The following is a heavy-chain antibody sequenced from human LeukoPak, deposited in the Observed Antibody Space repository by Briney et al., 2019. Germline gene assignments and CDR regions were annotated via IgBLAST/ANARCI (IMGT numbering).Heavy chain of an antibody. V-gene: IGHV3-7*03. D-gene: IGHD2-21*01. CDR2: IKQDGSEK. CDR3: AKGRPIYYFDY. CDR1: GFTFSSYW. J-gene: IGHJ4*02. Sequence: PGGSLRLSCAASGFTFSSYWMSWVRQAPGKGLEWVANIKQDGSEKYYVDSVKGRFTISRDNSKNTLYLQMNSLRAEDTAVYYCAKGRPIYYFDYWGQGTLVTVSS.